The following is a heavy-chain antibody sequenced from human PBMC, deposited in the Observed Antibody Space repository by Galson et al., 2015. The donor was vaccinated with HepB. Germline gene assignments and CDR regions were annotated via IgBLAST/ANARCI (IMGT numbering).Heavy chain of an antibody. CDR2: ISTSGSTI. CDR3: ARKRSGWGYGMDV. V-gene: IGHV3-48*02. D-gene: IGHD6-19*01. J-gene: IGHJ6*02. CDR1: EFTFSSYS. Sequence: SLRLSCAASEFTFSSYSMNWVRQAPGKGLEWVSYISTSGSTIYYADSVKGRFTFSRDSAKNSLYLQMNSLRDEDTAVYYCARKRSGWGYGMDVWGQGTTVTVSS.